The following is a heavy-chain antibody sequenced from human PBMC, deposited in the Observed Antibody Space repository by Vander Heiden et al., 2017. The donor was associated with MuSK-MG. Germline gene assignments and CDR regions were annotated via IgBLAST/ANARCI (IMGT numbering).Heavy chain of an antibody. CDR1: GYSFTSYY. V-gene: IGHV1-2*06. Sequence: QVQLVQSGAEVKKPGASVNVSCKAFGYSFTSYYMHWVRQAPGQGPEWMGRINPNGGGTKYAQKFQGRVTMTRDTSISTAYMALTGLTSDDTAVYYCARTPIVVMVAAIRDWGQGTLVAVSS. CDR3: ARTPIVVMVAAIRD. J-gene: IGHJ4*02. CDR2: INPNGGGT. D-gene: IGHD2-15*01.